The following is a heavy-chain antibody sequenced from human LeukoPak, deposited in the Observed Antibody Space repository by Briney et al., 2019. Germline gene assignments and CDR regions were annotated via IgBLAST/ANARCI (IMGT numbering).Heavy chain of an antibody. CDR3: AGGDDYGGNSIFY. CDR2: INPNSGGT. D-gene: IGHD4-23*01. J-gene: IGHJ4*02. Sequence: SVKVSCKASGYTVTGYYMHWVRQAPGQAPECMGWINPNSGGTNYAQKFQGRVTMTRDTSITTAYLELSSLRSDDTAVYYCAGGDDYGGNSIFYWGQGTLVTVSS. V-gene: IGHV1-2*02. CDR1: GYTVTGYY.